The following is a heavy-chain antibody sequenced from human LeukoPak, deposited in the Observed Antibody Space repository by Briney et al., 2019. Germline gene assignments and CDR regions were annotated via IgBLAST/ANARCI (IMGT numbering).Heavy chain of an antibody. CDR3: SRGRADGYSGYDFGDY. Sequence: ASVKVSCKASGYTFTGYYMHWVRQAPGQGLEWMGGINPNSGGTDYAQKFQGRVTMARDTSISTAYMELSSLTSDDTAVYYCSRGRADGYSGYDFGDYWGQGTLVTVSS. V-gene: IGHV1-2*02. D-gene: IGHD5-12*01. CDR1: GYTFTGYY. J-gene: IGHJ4*02. CDR2: INPNSGGT.